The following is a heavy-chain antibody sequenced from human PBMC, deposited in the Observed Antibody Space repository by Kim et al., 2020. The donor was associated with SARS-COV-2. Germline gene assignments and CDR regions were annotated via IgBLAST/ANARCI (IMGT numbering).Heavy chain of an antibody. CDR1: GFTFISYG. J-gene: IGHJ6*02. Sequence: GGSLRLSCAASGFTFISYGMHWVRQAPGKGLEWVAVISYDGSNKYYADSVKGRFTISRDNSKNTLYLQMNSLRAEDTAVYYCARSKYGMDVWGQGTTVTVSS. CDR3: ARSKYGMDV. V-gene: IGHV3-33*05. CDR2: ISYDGSNK.